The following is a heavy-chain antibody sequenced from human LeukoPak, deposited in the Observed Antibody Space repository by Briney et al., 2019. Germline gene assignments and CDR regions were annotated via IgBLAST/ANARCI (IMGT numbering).Heavy chain of an antibody. J-gene: IGHJ4*02. CDR1: GGTFSSYA. D-gene: IGHD2-2*01. Sequence: SVKVSCKASGGTFSSYAISWVRQAPGQGLEWMGGIIPIFGTANYAQKFQGRVTFTRDTSASTAYMELNSLRSEDTAVYYCARGYCSSSSCQYYFDYCGQGTLVTVSS. V-gene: IGHV1-69*05. CDR3: ARGYCSSSSCQYYFDY. CDR2: IIPIFGTA.